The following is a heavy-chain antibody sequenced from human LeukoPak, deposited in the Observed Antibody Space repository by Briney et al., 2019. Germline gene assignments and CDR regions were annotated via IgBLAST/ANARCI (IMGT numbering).Heavy chain of an antibody. J-gene: IGHJ6*02. CDR2: ISAYNGKT. CDR3: ARTGPKYWAPDS. Sequence: ASVKVSCKASGYTFSNYVITWVRQAPGQGLEWMGWISAYNGKTIYPQNFQGRVTMTTDTSTSTGYMELRSLGSDDSALYYCARTGPKYWAPDSWGQGTTVTVSS. D-gene: IGHD1-14*01. CDR1: GYTFSNYV. V-gene: IGHV1-18*01.